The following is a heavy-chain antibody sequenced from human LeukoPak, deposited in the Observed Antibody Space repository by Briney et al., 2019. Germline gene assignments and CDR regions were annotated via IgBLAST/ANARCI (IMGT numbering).Heavy chain of an antibody. CDR1: GFTPSGFA. Sequence: PRGSLRLSCAVSGFTPSGFAMSWVRQAPGEGLEWVSTISDNGGRTYYADSVTGRFTNSRDNSKNTLFLQMNSLRAEDSAVYYCATDREGDTSAYYLVGGQGTLITVSS. CDR2: ISDNGGRT. V-gene: IGHV3-23*01. J-gene: IGHJ4*02. CDR3: ATDREGDTSAYYLV. D-gene: IGHD3-22*01.